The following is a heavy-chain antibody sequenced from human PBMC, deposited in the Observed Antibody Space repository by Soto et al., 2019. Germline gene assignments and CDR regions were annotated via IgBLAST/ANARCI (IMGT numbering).Heavy chain of an antibody. CDR1: GFSLSTSGMC. Sequence: ESGPTLVNPTQTLTLTCTFSGFSLSTSGMCVSWIRQPPGKALEWLALIDWDDDKYYSTSLKTRLTISKDTSKNQVVLTMTNMDPVDTATYYCARFYGDSSGYYYYYYGMDVWGQGTTVTVSS. CDR3: ARFYGDSSGYYYYYYGMDV. CDR2: IDWDDDK. D-gene: IGHD3-22*01. V-gene: IGHV2-70*01. J-gene: IGHJ6*02.